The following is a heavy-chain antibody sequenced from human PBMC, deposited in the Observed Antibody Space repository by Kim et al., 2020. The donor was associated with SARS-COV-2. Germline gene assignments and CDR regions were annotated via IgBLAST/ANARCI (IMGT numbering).Heavy chain of an antibody. CDR3: ARVLVAAPGRD. D-gene: IGHD2-15*01. CDR2: T. Sequence: TNDADSVKGRFTGSRDNAKNTLYLQMNSLRGEDTGVYYCARVLVAAPGRDWAQGTLVTVSS. V-gene: IGHV3-74*01. J-gene: IGHJ4*02.